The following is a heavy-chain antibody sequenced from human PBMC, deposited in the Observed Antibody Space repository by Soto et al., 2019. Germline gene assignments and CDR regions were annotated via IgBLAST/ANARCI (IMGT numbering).Heavy chain of an antibody. D-gene: IGHD3-22*01. CDR3: ARGVHFYYDSSGYYPYYFDY. Sequence: GGSLRLSCAASGFTFSSYSMNWVRQAPGKGLEWVSSISSSSSYIYYADSVKGRFTISRDNAKNSLYLQMNSLRAEDTAVYYCARGVHFYYDSSGYYPYYFDYWGQGTLVTVSS. V-gene: IGHV3-21*01. CDR1: GFTFSSYS. CDR2: ISSSSSYI. J-gene: IGHJ4*02.